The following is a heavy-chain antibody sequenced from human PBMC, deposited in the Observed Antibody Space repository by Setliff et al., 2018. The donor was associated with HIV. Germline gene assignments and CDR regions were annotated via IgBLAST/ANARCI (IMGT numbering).Heavy chain of an antibody. Sequence: ASVKVSCKASGYTFTSYYMHWVRQAPGQGLEWMGIINPSSGSTTYAQKFQGRVTMTRDTSTSTVYMELSSLRSEDTAVYYCARDPAPSSSASYFQHSGQGTPVTVSS. D-gene: IGHD6-6*01. J-gene: IGHJ1*01. CDR2: INPSSGST. V-gene: IGHV1-46*01. CDR1: GYTFTSYY. CDR3: ARDPAPSSSASYFQH.